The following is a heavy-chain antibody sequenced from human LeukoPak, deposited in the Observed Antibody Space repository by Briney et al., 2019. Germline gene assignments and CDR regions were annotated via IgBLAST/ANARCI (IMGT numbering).Heavy chain of an antibody. CDR2: ISGGGETT. J-gene: IGHJ4*02. Sequence: GGSLRLSCADSGFSFSTYGMSWVRQAPGKGLEWVSSISGGGETTYYADSAKGRFTISRDNSQNTLYLQMNSLRAEDTAVYYWARDYADYVGYFFFDYWGQGTLVTVSS. CDR3: ARDYADYVGYFFFDY. V-gene: IGHV3-23*01. D-gene: IGHD4-17*01. CDR1: GFSFSTYG.